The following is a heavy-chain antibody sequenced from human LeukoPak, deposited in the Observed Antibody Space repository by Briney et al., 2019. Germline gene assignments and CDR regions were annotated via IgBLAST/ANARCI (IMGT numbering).Heavy chain of an antibody. CDR1: VYTFTGYY. CDR3: ARCKYSYYDFWSGEPPPLDY. V-gene: IGHV1-2*02. CDR2: INPNSGGT. Sequence: GASLNVSCKASVYTFTGYYMHWVRQAPGQGLEWMGWINPNSGGTNYAQKFQGRVTVPRDTSISTAYMELSRLRSDDTAVYYCARCKYSYYDFWSGEPPPLDYWGQGTLVTVSS. J-gene: IGHJ4*02. D-gene: IGHD3-3*01.